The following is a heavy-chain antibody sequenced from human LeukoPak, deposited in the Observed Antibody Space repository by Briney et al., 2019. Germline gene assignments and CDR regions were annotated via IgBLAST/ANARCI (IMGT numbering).Heavy chain of an antibody. J-gene: IGHJ3*02. V-gene: IGHV4-39*07. CDR3: ARVYYYGSGSSDI. CDR2: IYYSGST. CDR1: GGSISSSSYY. D-gene: IGHD3-10*01. Sequence: SETLSLTCTVSGGSISSSSYYWGWIRQPPGKGLEWIGSIYYSGSTYYNPSLKSRVTISVDTSKNQFSLKLSSVTAADTAVYYCARVYYYGSGSSDIWGQGTMVTVSS.